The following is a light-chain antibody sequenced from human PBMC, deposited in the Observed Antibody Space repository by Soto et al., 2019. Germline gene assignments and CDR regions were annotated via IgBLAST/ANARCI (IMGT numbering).Light chain of an antibody. J-gene: IGKJ4*01. CDR3: QQSYSVPLS. CDR2: SAS. V-gene: IGKV1-39*01. Sequence: DIQMTQSPSCLYASVGDRVTVTCRSNQSISTYLNWYQQKPGRVPKVLIYSASSLQSDVSSRFSGSGSGTEFTLTMNSVQPEVFATYYCQQSYSVPLSFGGGTNVEIK. CDR1: QSISTY.